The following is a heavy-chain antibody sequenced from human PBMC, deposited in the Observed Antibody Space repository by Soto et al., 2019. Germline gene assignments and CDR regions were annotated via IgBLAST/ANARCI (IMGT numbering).Heavy chain of an antibody. CDR1: GFTFSNAW. J-gene: IGHJ6*02. CDR2: IKSKTDGGTT. D-gene: IGHD6-13*01. V-gene: IGHV3-15*07. CDR3: TTVRQQEKLYGMDV. Sequence: GGSLRLSCAASGFTFSNAWMNWVRQAPGKGLEWVGRIKSKTDGGTTDYAAPVKGRFTISRDDSKNTPYLQMNSLKTEDTAVYYCTTVRQQEKLYGMDVWGQGTTVTVSS.